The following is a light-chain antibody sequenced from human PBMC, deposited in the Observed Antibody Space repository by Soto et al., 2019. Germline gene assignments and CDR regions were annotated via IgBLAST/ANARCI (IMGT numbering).Light chain of an antibody. CDR3: AAWDDSLNYVV. Sequence: QAVVTQPPSASGTPGQRVTISCSGSSSNIGSNTVNWYQQLPGTAPKLLIYSNNQRPSGVPDRFSGSQSGTSASLAISGLQSEDEADYYCAAWDDSLNYVVFGGGTKVTVL. CDR1: SSNIGSNT. CDR2: SNN. V-gene: IGLV1-44*01. J-gene: IGLJ2*01.